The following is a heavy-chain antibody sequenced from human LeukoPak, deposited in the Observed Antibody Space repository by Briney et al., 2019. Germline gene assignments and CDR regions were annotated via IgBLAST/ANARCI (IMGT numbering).Heavy chain of an antibody. CDR2: IKQDGSEK. CDR1: GFTFSSYW. CDR3: ARWRCSSTSCFFDY. V-gene: IGHV3-7*01. D-gene: IGHD2-2*01. J-gene: IGHJ4*02. Sequence: PGGSLRLSCAAFGFTFSSYWMSWVRQAPGKGLEWVANIKQDGSEKYYVDSVKGRFTISRDNAKNSLYLQMNSLRAEDTAVYYCARWRCSSTSCFFDYWGQGTLVTVSS.